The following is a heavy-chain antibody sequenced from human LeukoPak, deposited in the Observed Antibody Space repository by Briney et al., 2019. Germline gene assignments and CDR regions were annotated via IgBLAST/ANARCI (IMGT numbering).Heavy chain of an antibody. V-gene: IGHV3-7*01. D-gene: IGHD2-2*01. CDR3: ARIGGYCDSTSCYGWFDT. CDR2: IKQDGSEK. J-gene: IGHJ5*02. Sequence: GGSLRLSRAVSGFTFSSYWMSWVRQAPGKGLEWVANIKQDGSEKYYVDSVKGRFTISRDNAKNSLYLQMNSLRAEDTAVYYCARIGGYCDSTSCYGWFDTWGQGTLVTVSS. CDR1: GFTFSSYW.